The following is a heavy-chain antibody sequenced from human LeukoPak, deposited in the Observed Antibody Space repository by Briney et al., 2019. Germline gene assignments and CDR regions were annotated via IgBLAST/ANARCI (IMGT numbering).Heavy chain of an antibody. J-gene: IGHJ4*02. V-gene: IGHV1-2*02. Sequence: ASVKVSCKASGYAFTSHYVNWVRQAPGQGLEWMGWINPNSGGTNYAQKFQGRVTMTRDTSISTAYMELSRLRSDDTAVYYCARAPNWFYIDYWGQGTLVTVSS. D-gene: IGHD3-9*01. CDR2: INPNSGGT. CDR3: ARAPNWFYIDY. CDR1: GYAFTSHY.